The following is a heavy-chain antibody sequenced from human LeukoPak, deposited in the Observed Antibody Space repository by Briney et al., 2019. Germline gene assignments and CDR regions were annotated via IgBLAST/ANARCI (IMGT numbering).Heavy chain of an antibody. D-gene: IGHD3-3*01. CDR2: IYHSGST. Sequence: SETLSLTCTVSGGSISSGGYYWSWIRQPPGKGLEWIGYIYHSGSTYYNPSLKSRVTISVDRSKNQFSLKLSSVTAADTAVYYCARGSSWDDFWSGFYFDYWGQGALVTVSS. V-gene: IGHV4-30-2*01. CDR3: ARGSSWDDFWSGFYFDY. J-gene: IGHJ4*02. CDR1: GGSISSGGYY.